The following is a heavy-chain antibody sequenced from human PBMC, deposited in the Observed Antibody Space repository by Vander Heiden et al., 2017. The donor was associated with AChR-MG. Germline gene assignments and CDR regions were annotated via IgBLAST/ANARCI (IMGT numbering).Heavy chain of an antibody. J-gene: IGHJ3*02. Sequence: VQSGAEVKTARSSVKVFCKVAGAPFSSYAISWVRQAPGQGLEWMGGIIPIFGTANYAQKFQGRGTITADKSTSTAYMELSSLRSEDTAVYYCARDTVTSDAFDIWGQGTMVTLSS. CDR2: IIPIFGTA. CDR1: GAPFSSYA. V-gene: IGHV1-69*06. CDR3: ARDTVTSDAFDI. D-gene: IGHD4-17*01.